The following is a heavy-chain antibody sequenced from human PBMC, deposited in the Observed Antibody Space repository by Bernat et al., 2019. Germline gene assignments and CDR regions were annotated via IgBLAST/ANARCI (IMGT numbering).Heavy chain of an antibody. CDR1: GFTFSSYG. D-gene: IGHD2-21*01. CDR2: ISHDGSNK. CDR3: ANAVKYCGVLNQMKLVF. V-gene: IGHV3-30*18. Sequence: VQLLESGGGVVQPGRSLRLSCAASGFTFSSYGMHWVRQAPGKGLEWVADISHDGSNKYYVDSVKDRFTISRDNSKNTLCLQMNSLRAEDTAVYYCANAVKYCGVLNQMKLVFWGQGTLVTVSS. J-gene: IGHJ4*02.